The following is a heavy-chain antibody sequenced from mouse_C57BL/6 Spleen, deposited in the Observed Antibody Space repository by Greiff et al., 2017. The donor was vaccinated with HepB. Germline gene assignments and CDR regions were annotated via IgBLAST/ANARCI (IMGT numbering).Heavy chain of an antibody. CDR3: ARSSYYDYEAWFAY. J-gene: IGHJ3*01. V-gene: IGHV1-54*01. CDR2: INPGSGGT. CDR1: GYAFTNYL. Sequence: VQLQQSGAELVRPGTSVKVSCKASGYAFTNYLIEWVKQRPGQGLEWIGVINPGSGGTNYNEKFKGKATLTADKSSSTAYMQLSSLTSEDSAVYFCARSSYYDYEAWFAYWGQGTLVTVSA. D-gene: IGHD2-4*01.